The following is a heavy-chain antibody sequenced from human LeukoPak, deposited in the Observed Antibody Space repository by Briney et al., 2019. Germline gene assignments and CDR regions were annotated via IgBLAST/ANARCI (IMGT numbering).Heavy chain of an antibody. D-gene: IGHD3-22*01. CDR3: ARDDIPYYYDSSGLRHVDY. CDR2: INSDGSST. J-gene: IGHJ4*02. V-gene: IGHV3-74*01. Sequence: HPGGSLRLSCAASGFTFSSYWMHWVRQAPGKGLVWVSRINSDGSSTSYADSVKGRFTISRDNAKNTLYLQMNSLRAEDTAVYYCARDDIPYYYDSSGLRHVDYWGQGTLVTVSS. CDR1: GFTFSSYW.